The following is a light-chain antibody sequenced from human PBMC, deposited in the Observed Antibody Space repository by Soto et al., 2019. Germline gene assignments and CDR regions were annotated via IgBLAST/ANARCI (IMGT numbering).Light chain of an antibody. V-gene: IGKV3-20*01. CDR1: QSVGSYY. Sequence: ELVLTQSPATLSLSPGDRVTLSCRASQSVGSYYLAWYQHKPGQAPSLLIHGASNRATGIPDRFSGSGSGTDFTLTISRLEHEDFAVYYCQQYSSSPHTFGQGTRLEIK. CDR2: GAS. CDR3: QQYSSSPHT. J-gene: IGKJ5*01.